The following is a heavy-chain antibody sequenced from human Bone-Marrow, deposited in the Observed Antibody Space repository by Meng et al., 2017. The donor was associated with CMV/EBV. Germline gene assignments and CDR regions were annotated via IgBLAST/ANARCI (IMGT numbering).Heavy chain of an antibody. D-gene: IGHD1-7*01. J-gene: IGHJ6*02. CDR3: ARVGNWNYEGYYYYGMGV. CDR2: IIPILGIA. Sequence: SVKVSCKASGATFSSYAISWVRQAPGQGLEWMGGIIPILGIANYAQKFQGRVTITTDESTSTAYMELSSLRSEDTAVYYCARVGNWNYEGYYYYGMGVWSRGTTVTVSS. V-gene: IGHV1-69*10. CDR1: GATFSSYA.